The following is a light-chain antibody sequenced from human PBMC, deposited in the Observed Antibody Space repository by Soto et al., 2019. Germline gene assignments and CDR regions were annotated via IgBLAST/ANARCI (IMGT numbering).Light chain of an antibody. CDR1: TGAVTSGYY. J-gene: IGLJ2*01. CDR2: STT. CDR3: LLFYGDGVV. Sequence: VVTQEPSLTVPPGGTVTLTCASSTGAVTSGYYPNWFQQRPGQPPRALIYSTTYKHPWTPARFSGSLVGGKAALTLSGAQPEDEAEYYCLLFYGDGVVFGGGTKLTVL. V-gene: IGLV7-43*01.